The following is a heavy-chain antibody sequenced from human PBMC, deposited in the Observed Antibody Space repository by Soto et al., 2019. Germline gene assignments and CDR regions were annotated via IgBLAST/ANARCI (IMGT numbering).Heavy chain of an antibody. D-gene: IGHD6-6*01. CDR1: GFTFSSYA. J-gene: IGHJ4*02. CDR2: ISGSGGST. Sequence: VQLLESGGGLVQPGGSLRLSCAASGFTFSSYAMSWVRQAPGKGLEWVSAISGSGGSTYYADSVKGRFTISRDNSKNTLYLPMNCLRAEDTAVYYCAKDQWEYSSSSLFDYWGQGTLVTVSS. CDR3: AKDQWEYSSSSLFDY. V-gene: IGHV3-23*01.